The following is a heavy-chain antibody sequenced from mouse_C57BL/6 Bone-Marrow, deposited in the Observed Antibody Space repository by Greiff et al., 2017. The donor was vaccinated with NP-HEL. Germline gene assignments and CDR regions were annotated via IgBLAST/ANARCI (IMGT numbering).Heavy chain of an antibody. D-gene: IGHD4-1*01. J-gene: IGHJ2*01. Sequence: VQLQQSGAELVRPGASVKLSCTASGFNIKVDYMHWVKQRPEQGLEWIGWIDPENGDTEYASKFQGKATITADTSSNTAYLQLSSLTSEDTAVYYCTTCLGRDYWGQGTTLTVSS. CDR1: GFNIKVDY. CDR2: IDPENGDT. CDR3: TTCLGRDY. V-gene: IGHV14-4*01.